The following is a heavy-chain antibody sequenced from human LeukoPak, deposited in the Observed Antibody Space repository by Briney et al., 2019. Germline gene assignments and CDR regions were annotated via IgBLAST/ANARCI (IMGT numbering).Heavy chain of an antibody. CDR3: AVMITFGGVIARIDY. J-gene: IGHJ4*02. V-gene: IGHV4-34*01. D-gene: IGHD3-16*02. Sequence: IPSETLSLTCAVYGGSFSGYYWGWLRQPPGKGLEWVGEINHSGSTNYNPSLKSRVTLSVDTSKNQFSLKLRSVTAADTAVYYCAVMITFGGVIARIDYWGQGTLVTVSS. CDR2: INHSGST. CDR1: GGSFSGYY.